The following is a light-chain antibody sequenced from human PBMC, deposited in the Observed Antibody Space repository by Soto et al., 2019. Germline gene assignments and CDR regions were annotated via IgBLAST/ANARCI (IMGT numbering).Light chain of an antibody. CDR3: QQYNNWPQT. J-gene: IGKJ1*01. V-gene: IGKV3-15*01. CDR1: QSVGYH. Sequence: EIVLTQSPATLSFSPGERATLSCRASQSVGYHLAWYQQKPGQAPRLLIYGASTRATGIPARFSGSGSGTEFTLTISSLQSEDFAVYYCQQYNNWPQTFGQGTKVDIK. CDR2: GAS.